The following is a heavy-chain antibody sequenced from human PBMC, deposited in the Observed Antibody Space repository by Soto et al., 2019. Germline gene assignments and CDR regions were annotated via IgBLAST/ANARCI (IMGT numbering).Heavy chain of an antibody. V-gene: IGHV3-74*01. Sequence: GGSLRLSCAATGFTFSTYWMHWVRQGPGKGLVWVSRISTDGSSTNYADSVKGRFTISRDNAKSTLYLQMNSLRAEDTAVYYCHGYGYWGQGTLVTVSS. D-gene: IGHD5-12*01. CDR2: ISTDGSST. J-gene: IGHJ4*02. CDR3: HGYGY. CDR1: GFTFSTYW.